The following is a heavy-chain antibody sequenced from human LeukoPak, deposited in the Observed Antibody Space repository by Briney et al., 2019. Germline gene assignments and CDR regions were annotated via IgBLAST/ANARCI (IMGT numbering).Heavy chain of an antibody. D-gene: IGHD4-17*01. CDR1: GFTFSSYE. V-gene: IGHV3-48*03. CDR3: ARGEDYGTNSFDY. CDR2: ITTSGRTI. J-gene: IGHJ4*02. Sequence: GGSLRLSCAASGFTFSSYEMNWARQAPGKGLEWVSYITTSGRTIYYADSVKGRFTISRDNAKNSLYLQMNSLRAEDTAVYYCARGEDYGTNSFDYWGQGTLVTVSS.